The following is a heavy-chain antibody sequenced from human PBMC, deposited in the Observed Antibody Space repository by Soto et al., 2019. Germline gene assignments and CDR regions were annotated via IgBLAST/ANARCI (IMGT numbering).Heavy chain of an antibody. V-gene: IGHV4-31*03. D-gene: IGHD6-13*01. CDR2: IYYSGST. Sequence: SETLSLTCTVSGCSISSGNYYWSWIRQHPGKGLEWIGYIYYSGSTSYNPSLKSRVTISVDTSKNHFSLKLSSVTAADTAVYYCARVFSDSSSFFDPWGQGTLVTVS. J-gene: IGHJ5*02. CDR1: GCSISSGNYY. CDR3: ARVFSDSSSFFDP.